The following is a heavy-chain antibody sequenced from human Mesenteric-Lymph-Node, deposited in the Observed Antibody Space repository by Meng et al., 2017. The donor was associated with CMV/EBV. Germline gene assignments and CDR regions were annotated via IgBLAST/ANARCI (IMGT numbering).Heavy chain of an antibody. CDR3: ARSGSSSWYDGMDV. J-gene: IGHJ6*02. V-gene: IGHV4-39*01. D-gene: IGHD6-13*01. Sequence: SETLSLTCTVSGGSISSSSYYWGWIRQPPGKGLEWIGSFYYSGSTYYNPSLKSRVTISVDTSKNQFSLKLSSVTAADTAVYYCARSGSSSWYDGMDVWGQGTTVTVSS. CDR2: FYYSGST. CDR1: GGSISSSSYY.